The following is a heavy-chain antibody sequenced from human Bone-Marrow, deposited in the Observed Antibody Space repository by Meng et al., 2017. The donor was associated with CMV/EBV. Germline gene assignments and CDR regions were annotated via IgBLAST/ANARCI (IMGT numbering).Heavy chain of an antibody. CDR3: ARHGVTIFGVIINDH. J-gene: IGHJ5*02. CDR2: IYPGDSDT. CDR1: GYSFTSYW. V-gene: IGHV5-51*01. D-gene: IGHD3-3*01. Sequence: GESLKISCKGSGYSFTSYWIGWVRQMPGKGLEWMGIIYPGDSDTRYSPSFQGQVTISADKSISTAYLQWSSLKASDTAMYYCARHGVTIFGVIINDHWGQGTLVTVSS.